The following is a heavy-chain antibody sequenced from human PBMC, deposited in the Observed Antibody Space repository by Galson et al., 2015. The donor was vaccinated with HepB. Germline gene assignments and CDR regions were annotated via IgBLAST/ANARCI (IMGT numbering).Heavy chain of an antibody. J-gene: IGHJ6*02. D-gene: IGHD6-19*01. CDR3: AREPDGIAVAGVLYYYYGMDV. CDR2: ISYDGSNK. V-gene: IGHV3-30*04. CDR1: GFTFSSYA. Sequence: SLRLSCAASGFTFSSYAMHWVRQAPGKGLEWVAVISYDGSNKYYADSVKGRFTISRDNSKNTLYLQMNSLRAEDTAVYYCAREPDGIAVAGVLYYYYGMDVWGQGTTVTVSS.